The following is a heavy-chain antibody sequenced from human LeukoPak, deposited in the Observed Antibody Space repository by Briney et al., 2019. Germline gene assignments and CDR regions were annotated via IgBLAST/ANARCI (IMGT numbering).Heavy chain of an antibody. CDR1: GGSISSTNW. CDR2: IYHSGST. Sequence: SETLSLTCAVSGGSISSTNWWNWVRQPPGKGLEWIGQIYHSGSTNYNPSLKSRVTMSVDKSKNQFSPKLSSVTAADTAIYYCARDKRMTGTTVGMDVWGQGTTVTVSS. V-gene: IGHV4-4*02. J-gene: IGHJ6*02. CDR3: ARDKRMTGTTVGMDV. D-gene: IGHD1/OR15-1a*01.